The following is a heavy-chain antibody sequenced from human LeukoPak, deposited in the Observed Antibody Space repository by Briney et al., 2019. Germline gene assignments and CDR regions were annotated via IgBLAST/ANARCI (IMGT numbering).Heavy chain of an antibody. D-gene: IGHD6-13*01. CDR1: GGSISSGDYY. CDR3: ARATPSEYSSSWLDAFDI. V-gene: IGHV4-30-2*01. CDR2: IYHSGST. J-gene: IGHJ3*02. Sequence: SQTLSLTCTVSGGSISSGDYYWSWIRQPPGKGLEWIGYIYHSGSTYYNPSLKSRVTISVDRSKNQFSLKLSSVTAADTAVYYCARATPSEYSSSWLDAFDIWGQGTMVTVSS.